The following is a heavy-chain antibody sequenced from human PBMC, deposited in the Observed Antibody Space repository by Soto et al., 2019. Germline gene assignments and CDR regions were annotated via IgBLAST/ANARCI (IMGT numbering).Heavy chain of an antibody. CDR1: GGSISSYY. CDR2: IYYSGST. V-gene: IGHV4-59*01. J-gene: IGHJ6*03. CDR3: VGSASSGWGYYYYYMDV. D-gene: IGHD6-19*01. Sequence: QVQLQESGPGLVKPSETLSLTCTVSGGSISSYYWSWIRQPPGKGLEWIGYIYYSGSTNYNPSLKSRVTISVDTSKNQFSLKLSSVTAADTAVYYCVGSASSGWGYYYYYMDVWGKGTTVTVSS.